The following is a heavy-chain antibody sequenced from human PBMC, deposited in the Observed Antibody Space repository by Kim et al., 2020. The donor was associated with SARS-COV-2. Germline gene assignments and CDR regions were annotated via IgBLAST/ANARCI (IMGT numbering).Heavy chain of an antibody. CDR2: IYYSGST. D-gene: IGHD4-17*01. Sequence: SETLSLTCTVSGGSISSSSYYWGWIRQPPGKGLEWIGSIYYSGSTYYNPSLKSRVTISVDTSKNQFSLKLSSVTAADTAVYYCARKPYGDYVVYWGQGTLVTVSS. CDR1: GGSISSSSYY. V-gene: IGHV4-39*07. CDR3: ARKPYGDYVVY. J-gene: IGHJ4*02.